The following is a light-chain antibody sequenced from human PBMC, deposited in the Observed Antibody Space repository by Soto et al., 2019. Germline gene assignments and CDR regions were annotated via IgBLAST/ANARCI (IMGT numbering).Light chain of an antibody. Sequence: EIVLTQSPATLSLSPGERATLSCRASQSVSSYLAWYQQKPGQAPRLLIYGLFSRATGIPDRFSGSGSGTDFTLTISSLEPEDFSVYYCQQRYNWPITFGQGTRLEIK. CDR2: GLF. CDR3: QQRYNWPIT. J-gene: IGKJ5*01. V-gene: IGKV3-11*01. CDR1: QSVSSY.